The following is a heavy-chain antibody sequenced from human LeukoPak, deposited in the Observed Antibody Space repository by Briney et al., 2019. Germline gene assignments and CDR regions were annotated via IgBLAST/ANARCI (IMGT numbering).Heavy chain of an antibody. J-gene: IGHJ4*02. CDR1: GFTFSSNA. Sequence: PGGSLRLSCAASGFTFSSNAMSWVRQAPGKGLEWVSSISSSGGSTYYGDSVKGRFTISRDNSKDTLYLQMNSLRAEDTALYYCVVLGDSSGWYNDYWGQGTLVTVSS. CDR3: VVLGDSSGWYNDY. V-gene: IGHV3-23*01. D-gene: IGHD6-19*01. CDR2: ISSSGGST.